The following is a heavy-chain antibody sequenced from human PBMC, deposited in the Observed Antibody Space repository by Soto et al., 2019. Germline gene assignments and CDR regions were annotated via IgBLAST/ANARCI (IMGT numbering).Heavy chain of an antibody. CDR1: GFTFSSYA. CDR3: AKDFRTYYDFWSGSVAADDY. CDR2: ISGSGGST. Sequence: EVQLLESGGGLVQPGGSLRLSCAASGFTFSSYAMSWVRQAPGKGLEWVAAISGSGGSTYYADSVKGRFTISRYKSKNTLYLQMNSLRAEDTAVYYCAKDFRTYYDFWSGSVAADDYWGQGTLVTVSS. V-gene: IGHV3-23*01. J-gene: IGHJ4*02. D-gene: IGHD3-3*01.